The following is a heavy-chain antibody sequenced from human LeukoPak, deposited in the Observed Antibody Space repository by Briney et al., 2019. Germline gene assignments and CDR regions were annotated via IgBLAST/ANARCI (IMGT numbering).Heavy chain of an antibody. CDR1: GFTFSSYS. D-gene: IGHD1-26*01. CDR3: ARDPWGVGATAPSFDY. V-gene: IGHV3-21*01. Sequence: GGSLRLSCADSGFTFSSYSMNWVRQAPGKGLEWVSSISSSSSYIYYADSVKGRFTISRDNAKNSLYLQMNSLRAEDTAVYYCARDPWGVGATAPSFDYWGQGTLVTVSS. J-gene: IGHJ4*02. CDR2: ISSSSSYI.